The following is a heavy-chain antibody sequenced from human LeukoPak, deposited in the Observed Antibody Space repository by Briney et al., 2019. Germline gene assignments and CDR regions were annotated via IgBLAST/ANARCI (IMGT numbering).Heavy chain of an antibody. CDR1: GGSISSYY. CDR3: ARDRYYYDSSTYYSAFHT. Sequence: PSETLSLTCTVSGGSISSYYWSWIRQPAGKGLEWIGRIYTSGGISGNTNYNPSHKSRVTMSVDRSKNQFSLKLSSVTAADTAVYYCARDRYYYDSSTYYSAFHTWGQGTMVTVSS. V-gene: IGHV4-4*07. J-gene: IGHJ3*02. CDR2: IYTSGGISGNT. D-gene: IGHD3-22*01.